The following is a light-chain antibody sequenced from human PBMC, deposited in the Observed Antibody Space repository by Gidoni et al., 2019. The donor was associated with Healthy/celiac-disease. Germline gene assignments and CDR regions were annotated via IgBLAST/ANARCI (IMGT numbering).Light chain of an antibody. Sequence: QSALTQPASVSGPPGQSITISCTGTSSDVGGYNYVSWYQQHPGKAPKLMIYEVSNRPSGVSNRFSGSKSGNTASLTISGLQAEDEADYYCSSYTSSSTLGVVFGGGTKLTVL. CDR3: SSYTSSSTLGVV. CDR2: EVS. J-gene: IGLJ2*01. V-gene: IGLV2-14*01. CDR1: SSDVGGYNY.